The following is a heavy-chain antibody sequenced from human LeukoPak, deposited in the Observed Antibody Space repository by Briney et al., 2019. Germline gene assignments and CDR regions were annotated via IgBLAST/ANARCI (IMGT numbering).Heavy chain of an antibody. CDR2: IYYSGST. D-gene: IGHD6-13*01. CDR3: ARGPPAAAAVDF. Sequence: SETLSLTCTVSGGSISSYYWSWIRQPPGKGLEWIGYIYYSGSTNYNPSLKSRVTISVDTSKNQFSLKLSSVTAADTAVYYCARGPPAAAAVDFWGQGTLVTVSS. J-gene: IGHJ4*02. V-gene: IGHV4-59*01. CDR1: GGSISSYY.